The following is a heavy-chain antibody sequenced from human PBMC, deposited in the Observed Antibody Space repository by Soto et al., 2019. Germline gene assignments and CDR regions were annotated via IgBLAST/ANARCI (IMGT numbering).Heavy chain of an antibody. CDR1: GGSISSGGYY. J-gene: IGHJ4*02. CDR3: ARGESLIVVPGYLTT. Sequence: PSETLSLTCTVSGGSISSGGYYWSWIRQHPGKGLEWIGYIYYSGSTYYNPSLKSRVTISVDTSKNQFSLKLSSVTAADTAVYYCARGESLIVVPGYLTTWGQGTLVTVSS. CDR2: IYYSGST. V-gene: IGHV4-31*03. D-gene: IGHD3-22*01.